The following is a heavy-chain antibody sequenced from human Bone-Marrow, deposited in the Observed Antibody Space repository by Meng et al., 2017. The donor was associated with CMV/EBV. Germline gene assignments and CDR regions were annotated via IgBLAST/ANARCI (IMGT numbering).Heavy chain of an antibody. Sequence: SETLSLTCAVSGGSISSSNWWSWVRQPPGKGLEWIGEIYHSGSTNYNPSLKSRVTISVDTSKNQFSLKLSSVTAADTAVYYCARVPKYSGSYSHYYYYGMDVWGQGTTVTGSS. CDR2: IYHSGST. J-gene: IGHJ6*02. V-gene: IGHV4-4*02. D-gene: IGHD1-26*01. CDR3: ARVPKYSGSYSHYYYYGMDV. CDR1: GGSISSSNW.